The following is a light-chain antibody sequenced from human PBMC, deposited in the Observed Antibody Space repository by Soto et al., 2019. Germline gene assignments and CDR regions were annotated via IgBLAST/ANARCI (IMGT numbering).Light chain of an antibody. CDR3: CSLTSRSTRGV. Sequence: QSALTQPASVSGSPGQSITISCTGSSSDVGGYNYVSWYQHHPGKAPKLIIFEVTNRPSGVSNRFSGSKSGNTASLTISGLQAEDVADYYCCSLTSRSTRGVFGTGTKVTVL. V-gene: IGLV2-14*01. CDR2: EVT. J-gene: IGLJ1*01. CDR1: SSDVGGYNY.